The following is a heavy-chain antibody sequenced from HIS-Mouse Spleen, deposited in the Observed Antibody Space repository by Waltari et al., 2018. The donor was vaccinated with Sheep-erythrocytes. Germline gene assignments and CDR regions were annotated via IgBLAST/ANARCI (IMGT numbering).Heavy chain of an antibody. J-gene: IGHJ6*02. D-gene: IGHD7-27*01. V-gene: IGHV3-23*01. Sequence: EVQLLESGGGLVQPGGSLRLSCAASGFTFSSYAMRWFRQAPGKGLEWVSAISGSGGSTYYADSVKGRFTISRDNSKNTLYLQMNSLRAEDTAVYYCAKDLNWGSYYYGMDVWGQGTTVTVSS. CDR2: ISGSGGST. CDR1: GFTFSSYA. CDR3: AKDLNWGSYYYGMDV.